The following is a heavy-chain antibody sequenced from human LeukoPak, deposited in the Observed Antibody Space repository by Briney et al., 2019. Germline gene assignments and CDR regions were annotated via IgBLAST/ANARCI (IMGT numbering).Heavy chain of an antibody. Sequence: GGSLRLPCAASGFYFRDHWMDWVRQAPGKGLEWVGHIKTDGSETYYLDSLKGRISISRDNTNNALYLQMNSLRVEDTAVYYCVKNDGWFHLAQWGQGTLVTLSS. V-gene: IGHV3-7*03. J-gene: IGHJ4*02. CDR1: GFYFRDHW. CDR3: VKNDGWFHLAQ. CDR2: IKTDGSET. D-gene: IGHD6-19*01.